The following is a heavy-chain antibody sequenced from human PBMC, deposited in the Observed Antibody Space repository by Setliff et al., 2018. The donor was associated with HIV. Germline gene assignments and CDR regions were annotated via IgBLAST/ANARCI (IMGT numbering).Heavy chain of an antibody. Sequence: GGSLRLSCVASGFTFSTYEMNWVRQAPGKGLEWVSYISSIGSIISYADSVQGRFTISRDNGKSSVYLQINSLRAEDTAVYYCVRDKSWAFDYWGQGTLVTVSS. CDR2: ISSIGSII. V-gene: IGHV3-48*03. J-gene: IGHJ4*02. CDR3: VRDKSWAFDY. CDR1: GFTFSTYE.